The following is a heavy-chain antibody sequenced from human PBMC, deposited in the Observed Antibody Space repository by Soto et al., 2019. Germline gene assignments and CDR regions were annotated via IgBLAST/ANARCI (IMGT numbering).Heavy chain of an antibody. CDR1: DGSINSYY. CDR3: AALGTVYRAVDH. D-gene: IGHD2-8*01. CDR2: IYYTGST. J-gene: IGHJ4*02. Sequence: KPSETLSLTCSVSDGSINSYYWTWIRQPPGKRLEWIGYIYYTGSTNYNPSLNNRVTISLDTSKNQVSLTLTSVTAADAAVYYCAALGTVYRAVDHWGQGTLVTVSS. V-gene: IGHV4-59*01.